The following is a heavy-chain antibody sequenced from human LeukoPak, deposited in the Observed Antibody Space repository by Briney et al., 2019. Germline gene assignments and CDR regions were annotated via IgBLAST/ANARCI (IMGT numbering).Heavy chain of an antibody. V-gene: IGHV4-59*08. D-gene: IGHD1-26*01. J-gene: IGHJ4*02. Sequence: SETLSLTCTVSGGSIRNYYWSWIRQPPGKGLEWIGYIYYSGSTNYNPSLKSRVTISVDTSKNQFSLKMSSVTAADTAVYYCARVRAAGVGATFDYWGQGTLVTVSS. CDR1: GGSIRNYY. CDR3: ARVRAAGVGATFDY. CDR2: IYYSGST.